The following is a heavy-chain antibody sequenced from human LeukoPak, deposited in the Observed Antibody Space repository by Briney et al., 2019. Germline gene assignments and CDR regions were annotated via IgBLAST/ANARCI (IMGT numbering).Heavy chain of an antibody. D-gene: IGHD6-13*01. V-gene: IGHV4-59*01. CDR1: GGSISSYY. J-gene: IGHJ3*02. CDR3: ARDLAAAGTVDI. Sequence: SETLSLTYTVSGGSISSYYWSWIRQPPGKGLEWIGYIYYSGSTNYNPSLKSRVTISVDTSKNQFSLKLSSVTAADTAVYYCARDLAAAGTVDIWGQGTMVTVSS. CDR2: IYYSGST.